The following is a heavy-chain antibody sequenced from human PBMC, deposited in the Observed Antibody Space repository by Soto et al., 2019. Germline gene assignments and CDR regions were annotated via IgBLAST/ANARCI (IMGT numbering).Heavy chain of an antibody. Sequence: PGGSLRLSCAASGFSFSSYGMSWVRQAPGKGLEWVSGVSVGGDNTNYVDSVKGRFTISRDNSKNTLYLQMNSPRAEDTAVYYCAKGKSTWFFDFWGQGTLVTVSS. D-gene: IGHD2-2*01. V-gene: IGHV3-23*01. CDR3: AKGKSTWFFDF. CDR1: GFSFSSYG. J-gene: IGHJ4*02. CDR2: VSVGGDNT.